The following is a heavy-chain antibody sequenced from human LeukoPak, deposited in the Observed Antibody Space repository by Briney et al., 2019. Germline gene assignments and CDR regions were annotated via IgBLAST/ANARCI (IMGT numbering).Heavy chain of an antibody. CDR1: GFTFSSYA. J-gene: IGHJ4*02. Sequence: PGGSLRLSCAASGFTFSSYAMSWVRQAPGKGLEWVSAISDTGAATYYADSVRGRFTVSRDNSINTVYLQMNSLRAEDTAVYYCANLGKYCSGFSCYKWGQGTLVTVSS. V-gene: IGHV3-23*01. CDR2: ISDTGAAT. CDR3: ANLGKYCSGFSCYK. D-gene: IGHD2-2*02.